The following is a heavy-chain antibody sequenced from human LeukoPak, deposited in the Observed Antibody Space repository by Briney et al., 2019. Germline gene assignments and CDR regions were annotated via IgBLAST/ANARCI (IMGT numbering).Heavy chain of an antibody. J-gene: IGHJ4*02. V-gene: IGHV4-59*01. D-gene: IGHD3-10*01. Sequence: GSLRLSCAASGFTFSSYDMSWIRQPPGKALEWIGYIYHTGNTNYNPCLKSRLTMSIDTSKNQFSLNLNSVTAADTAVYYCARGNYGSGSYYVVDFDYWGQGTLVTVSS. CDR1: GFTFSSYD. CDR2: IYHTGNT. CDR3: ARGNYGSGSYYVVDFDY.